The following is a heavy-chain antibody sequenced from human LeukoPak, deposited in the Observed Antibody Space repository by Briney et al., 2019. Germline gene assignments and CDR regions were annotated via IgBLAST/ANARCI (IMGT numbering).Heavy chain of an antibody. Sequence: GGSLRLSCAASGFTFDDYDMHWVRQAPGKGLEWVSGITWNSHSIAYADSVKGRFTISRDNAKNSLYLQMNSLRAEDTALYYCAKDISVGIVAEPVAMVSPLDVWGRGTMVTVSS. V-gene: IGHV3-9*01. CDR1: GFTFDDYD. D-gene: IGHD2-2*01. CDR2: ITWNSHSI. CDR3: AKDISVGIVAEPVAMVSPLDV. J-gene: IGHJ3*01.